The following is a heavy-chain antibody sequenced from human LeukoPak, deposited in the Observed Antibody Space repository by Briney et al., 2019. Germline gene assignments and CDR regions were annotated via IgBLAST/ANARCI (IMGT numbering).Heavy chain of an antibody. V-gene: IGHV7-4-1*02. D-gene: IGHD1-26*01. CDR2: INTNTGNP. J-gene: IGHJ4*02. CDR1: GYTFTGYH. Sequence: ASVKVSCKASGYTFTGYHMHWVRQVPGQGLEWMGWINTNTGNPTYAQGFTGRFVFSLDTSVSTAYLQISSLKADDTAVYYCARDLFFLVGATTIFDYWGQGTLVTVSS. CDR3: ARDLFFLVGATTIFDY.